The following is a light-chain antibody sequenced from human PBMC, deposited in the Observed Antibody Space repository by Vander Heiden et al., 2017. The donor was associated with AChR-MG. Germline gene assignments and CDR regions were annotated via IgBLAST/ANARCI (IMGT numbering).Light chain of an antibody. CDR3: RQRSNWPRST. Sequence: EIALTQTPATLSLSPGATSTLSCRASQSVTSYLAWYQQKPGQAPTNLIYDAANSAAGGPARCSSSGSGTEVTLTISSLEPEDYAVDYCRQRSNWPRSTFGQGTRLEIK. CDR2: DAA. J-gene: IGKJ5*01. CDR1: QSVTSY. V-gene: IGKV3-11*01.